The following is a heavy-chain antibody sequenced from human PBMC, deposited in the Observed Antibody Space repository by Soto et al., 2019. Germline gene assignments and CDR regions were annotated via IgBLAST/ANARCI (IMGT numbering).Heavy chain of an antibody. Sequence: QVQLQQWGAGLLKPSETLSLTCAVYGGSFSGYYWSWIRQPPGKGLEWIGEINHRGSTNYNPSLKRRVTISVDTSKNHFYLILSSVTAAATAVYYCAAPMVRGVIMGPFDYWGQGTLVTVSS. CDR2: INHRGST. CDR1: GGSFSGYY. D-gene: IGHD3-10*01. CDR3: AAPMVRGVIMGPFDY. V-gene: IGHV4-34*01. J-gene: IGHJ4*02.